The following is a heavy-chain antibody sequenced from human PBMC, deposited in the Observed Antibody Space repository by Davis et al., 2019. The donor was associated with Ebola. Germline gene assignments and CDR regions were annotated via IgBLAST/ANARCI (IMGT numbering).Heavy chain of an antibody. J-gene: IGHJ5*02. Sequence: SVPVSCMASGYTPTHYGITWVRQAPGQGLEWMGWISAYNGKTDYAQKFQGRVTMTTDTSTSTAYMELRSLRSDDTAVYYCTREAINRSGDSWYRGWFVPWGQGTLVIVSS. D-gene: IGHD2-15*01. CDR1: GYTPTHYG. V-gene: IGHV1-18*04. CDR3: TREAINRSGDSWYRGWFVP. CDR2: ISAYNGKT.